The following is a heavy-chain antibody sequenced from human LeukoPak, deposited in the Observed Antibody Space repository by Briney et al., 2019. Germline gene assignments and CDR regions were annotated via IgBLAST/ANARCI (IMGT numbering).Heavy chain of an antibody. CDR2: INHSGST. CDR3: ARGKGRVYYYYYYMDV. V-gene: IGHV4-34*01. Sequence: PSETLSLACSVSGGSMNGYYWSWIRQPPGKGLEWIGEINHSGSTNYNPSLKSRVTISVDTSKNQFSLKLSSVTAADTAVYYCARGKGRVYYYYYYMDVWGKGTTVTVSS. J-gene: IGHJ6*03. CDR1: GGSMNGYY. D-gene: IGHD3-10*01.